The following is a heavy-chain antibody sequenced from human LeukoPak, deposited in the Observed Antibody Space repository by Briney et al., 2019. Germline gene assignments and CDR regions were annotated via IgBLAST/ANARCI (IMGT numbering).Heavy chain of an antibody. V-gene: IGHV3-43*02. D-gene: IGHD3-22*01. CDR2: ISGDGGST. CDR1: GFTFDDYA. CDR3: AKGRDYYDSSSLLDY. Sequence: GGSLRLSCAASGFTFDDYAMHWVRQAPGKGLEWVSLISGDGGSTYYADSVKGRFTISRYNSKNSLYLQMNSLRTEDTALYYCAKGRDYYDSSSLLDYWGQGTLVTVSS. J-gene: IGHJ4*02.